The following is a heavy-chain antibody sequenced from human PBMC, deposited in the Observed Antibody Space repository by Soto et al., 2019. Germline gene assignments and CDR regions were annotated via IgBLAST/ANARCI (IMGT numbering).Heavy chain of an antibody. V-gene: IGHV3-23*01. CDR2: ISGSGGGT. D-gene: IGHD5-18*01. J-gene: IGHJ6*02. CDR3: TKGSRGYSYGSHGMDV. Sequence: GGSLRLSCAASGFTFSSYAMSWVRQAPGKGLEWVSSISGSGGGTYYADSVKGRFTFSRDNSKNTLYLQMNSLRAEDTAVYYCTKGSRGYSYGSHGMDVWGQGTTVTVSS. CDR1: GFTFSSYA.